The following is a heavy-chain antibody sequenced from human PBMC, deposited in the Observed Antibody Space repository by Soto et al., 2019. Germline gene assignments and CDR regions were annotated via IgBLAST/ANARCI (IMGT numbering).Heavy chain of an antibody. V-gene: IGHV1-46*03. CDR1: GYTFPSYY. D-gene: IGHD4-17*01. J-gene: IGHJ4*02. CDR2: INPSGGST. Sequence: ASVKVSCKASGYTFPSYYMHWVRQAPGQGLEWMGIINPSGGSTSYAQKFQGRVTMTRDTSTSTVYMELSSLRSEDTAVYYCARTTVTTPFDYWGQGTLVTVSS. CDR3: ARTTVTTPFDY.